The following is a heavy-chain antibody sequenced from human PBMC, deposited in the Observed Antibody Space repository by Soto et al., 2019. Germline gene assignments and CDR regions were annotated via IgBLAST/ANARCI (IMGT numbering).Heavy chain of an antibody. D-gene: IGHD6-19*01. CDR1: GGTFGRNA. J-gene: IGHJ3*01. CDR3: ARPQGSGWRFNALDF. Sequence: SVKVSCKASGGTFGRNAINWVRQAPGQGLEWMGGIIPMFGTANHAQRFRDRIVITADESTNTAYLELNSLRYEDTAIYYCARPQGSGWRFNALDFWGQGTVVTVSS. V-gene: IGHV1-69*13. CDR2: IIPMFGTA.